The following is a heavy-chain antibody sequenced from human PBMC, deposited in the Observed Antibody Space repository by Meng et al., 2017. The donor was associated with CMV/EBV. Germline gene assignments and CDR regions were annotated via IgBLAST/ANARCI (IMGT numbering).Heavy chain of an antibody. J-gene: IGHJ6*02. Sequence: GESLKISCAASGFTFSSYAMSWVRQAPGKGLEWVSAISGSGGSTYYADSVKGRFTISRDNSKNTLYLQMNSLRAEDTAVYYCARGGKQLVLVPVYYYYGMDVWGQGTTVTVSS. CDR3: ARGGKQLVLVPVYYYYGMDV. D-gene: IGHD6-13*01. V-gene: IGHV3-23*01. CDR1: GFTFSSYA. CDR2: ISGSGGST.